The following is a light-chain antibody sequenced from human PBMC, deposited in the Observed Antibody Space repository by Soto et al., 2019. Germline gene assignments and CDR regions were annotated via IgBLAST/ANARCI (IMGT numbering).Light chain of an antibody. J-gene: IGKJ1*01. CDR1: QSVSSSY. V-gene: IGKV3-20*01. Sequence: PGERATLSYRASQSVSSSYLAWYQQKPGQAPRLLIYGASSRATGIPDRFSGSGSGTDFTLTISRLEPEDFAVYYCQQYGSSPRTFGQGTKVEIK. CDR2: GAS. CDR3: QQYGSSPRT.